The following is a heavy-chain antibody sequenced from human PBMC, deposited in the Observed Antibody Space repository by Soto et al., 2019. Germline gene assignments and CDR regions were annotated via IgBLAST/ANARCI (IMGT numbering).Heavy chain of an antibody. J-gene: IGHJ6*03. Sequence: TGGSLRLSCAASGFTVSSNYMSWIRQAQGKGLEWVSVIYSGGSTYYADSVKGRFTISRDNSKNTLYLQMNSLRAEDTAVYYCARSPRFLEWLLSMDVWGKGTTVTVSS. CDR1: GFTVSSNY. V-gene: IGHV3-66*01. CDR2: IYSGGST. D-gene: IGHD3-3*01. CDR3: ARSPRFLEWLLSMDV.